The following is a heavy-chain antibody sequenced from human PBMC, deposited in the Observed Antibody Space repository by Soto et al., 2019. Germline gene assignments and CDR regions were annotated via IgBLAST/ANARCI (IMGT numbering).Heavy chain of an antibody. J-gene: IGHJ5*02. D-gene: IGHD3-10*01. CDR2: IYYRGST. CDR1: GGSVSSGSYY. V-gene: IGHV4-61*01. Sequence: QVQLQESGPGLVKPSETLSLTCTVSGGSVSSGSYYWSWIRQPPGKGLEWIGYIYYRGSTNYNPSLKRRVTISVDTSKTQFSLKMSSVTAAETAVYHCARGNYGSGSYYNVDGFDPWGQGTLVTVSP. CDR3: ARGNYGSGSYYNVDGFDP.